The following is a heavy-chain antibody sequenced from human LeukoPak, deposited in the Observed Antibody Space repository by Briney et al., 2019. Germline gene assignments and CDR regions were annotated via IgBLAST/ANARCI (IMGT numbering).Heavy chain of an antibody. Sequence: SETLSLTCTVSGGSISSSSYYWGWIRQPPGKGLEWIGSIYYSGSTYYNPSLKSRVTMPVDTSKNQFSLKLSSVTAADTAVYYCARGYFWAIAVAGYYFDYWGQGTLVTVSS. J-gene: IGHJ4*02. CDR1: GGSISSSSYY. V-gene: IGHV4-39*07. CDR3: ARGYFWAIAVAGYYFDY. CDR2: IYYSGST. D-gene: IGHD6-19*01.